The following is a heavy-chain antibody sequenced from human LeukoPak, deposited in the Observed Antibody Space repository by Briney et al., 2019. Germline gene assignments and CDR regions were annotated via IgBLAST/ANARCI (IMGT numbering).Heavy chain of an antibody. D-gene: IGHD5-24*01. Sequence: ASVKVSCKASGYTFTGYYMHWVRQAPGQGLEWMGWVNPTSGGTNYAQKFQGRVTMTRDTSISTAYMELSRLRSDDTAVYYCARVVVRDANNYKDYWGQGTLVTVSS. CDR1: GYTFTGYY. J-gene: IGHJ4*02. CDR2: VNPTSGGT. CDR3: ARVVVRDANNYKDY. V-gene: IGHV1-2*02.